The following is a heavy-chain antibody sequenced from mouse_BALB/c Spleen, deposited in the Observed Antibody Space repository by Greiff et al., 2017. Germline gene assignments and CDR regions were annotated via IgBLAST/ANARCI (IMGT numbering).Heavy chain of an antibody. D-gene: IGHD2-12*01. J-gene: IGHJ1*01. Sequence: EVKLVESGGGLVKPGGSLKLSCAASGFTFSSYAMSWVRQTPEKRLEWVATISSGGSYTYYPDSVKGRFTISRDNAKNTLYLQMSSLRSEDTAMYYCARLLEMYFDVWGAGTTVTVSS. CDR2: ISSGGSYT. CDR1: GFTFSSYA. V-gene: IGHV5-9-3*01. CDR3: ARLLEMYFDV.